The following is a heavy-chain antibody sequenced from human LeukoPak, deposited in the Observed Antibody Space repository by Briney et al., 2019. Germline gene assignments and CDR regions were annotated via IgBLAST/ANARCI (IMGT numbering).Heavy chain of an antibody. CDR3: ARVPYDSSGHDTTADY. CDR1: GFIFSTYG. J-gene: IGHJ4*02. Sequence: PGGSLRLSCAASGFIFSTYGMHWVRQAPGKGLEWVAVIWYDGSNKYYADSVKRRFTISRDNSKNTLYLQMNSLRAEDTAVYYCARVPYDSSGHDTTADYWGQGTLVTVSS. D-gene: IGHD3-22*01. V-gene: IGHV3-33*01. CDR2: IWYDGSNK.